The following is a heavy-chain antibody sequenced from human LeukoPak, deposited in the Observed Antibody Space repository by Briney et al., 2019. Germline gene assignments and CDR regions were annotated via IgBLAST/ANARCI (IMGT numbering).Heavy chain of an antibody. D-gene: IGHD6-13*01. CDR3: ARVAAAGTGTDAFDI. CDR2: IYPGDSDT. CDR1: GYSFTSYW. Sequence: GESLKISCKGSGYSFTSYWIGWVRQMPEKGLEWMGIIYPGDSDTRYSPSFQGQVTISADKSISTAYLQWSSLKASDTAMYYCARVAAAGTGTDAFDIWGQGTMVTVSS. V-gene: IGHV5-51*01. J-gene: IGHJ3*02.